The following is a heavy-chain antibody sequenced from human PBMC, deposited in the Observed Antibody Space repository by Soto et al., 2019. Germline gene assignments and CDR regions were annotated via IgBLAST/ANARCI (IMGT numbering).Heavy chain of an antibody. CDR2: INHSGST. CDR3: ARGGCSSTGCYSRYYYYGMDV. D-gene: IGHD2-2*01. CDR1: GGSFSGYY. V-gene: IGHV4-34*01. J-gene: IGHJ6*02. Sequence: SETLSLTCAVYGGSFSGYYWSWIRQPPGKGLQWIGEINHSGSTNYNPSLKSRVTIPVDTSKNQFSLKLSSVTAADTAVYYCARGGCSSTGCYSRYYYYGMDVWGQGTTVTVSS.